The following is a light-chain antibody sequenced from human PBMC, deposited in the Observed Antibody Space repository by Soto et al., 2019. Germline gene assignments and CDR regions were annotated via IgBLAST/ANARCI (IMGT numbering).Light chain of an antibody. CDR1: SSDVGGYNY. J-gene: IGLJ2*01. V-gene: IGLV2-14*01. Sequence: QPVLTQPASVSGSPGQSITISCTGTSSDVGGYNYVSWYQQHPGKAPRLMIYEVSNRPSGVSNRFSGSKSGNTASLTISGLQAEDEADYYCSSYTSSSTGVFGGVTKLTVL. CDR2: EVS. CDR3: SSYTSSSTGV.